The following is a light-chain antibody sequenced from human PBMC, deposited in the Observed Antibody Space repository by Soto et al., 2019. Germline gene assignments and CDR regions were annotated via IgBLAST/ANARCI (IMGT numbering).Light chain of an antibody. V-gene: IGKV1-39*01. J-gene: IGKJ4*01. CDR3: QQSYNIPLT. CDR2: GAS. CDR1: QSISSR. Sequence: DIQMTQSPSSLSASVGYRVTITCRASQSISSRLDWFQQKPGHAPKLLIYGASNLQSGVPSRFSGSGSGTDFTLTISSLHPEDLATYYCQQSYNIPLTFGGGTKVDIK.